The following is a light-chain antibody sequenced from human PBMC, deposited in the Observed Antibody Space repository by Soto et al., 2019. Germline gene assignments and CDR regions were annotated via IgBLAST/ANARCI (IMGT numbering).Light chain of an antibody. V-gene: IGKV1-27*01. J-gene: IGKJ1*01. Sequence: DIQMTQSPSSVSASLGDRVTIXXRASQDISNYLAWFQQKPGKVPKLXIYAASTLQSGVPSRFSGSGAGTDFTLTISSLQPDDFATYYCQHYNSYSEAFGQGTKVDI. CDR2: AAS. CDR1: QDISNY. CDR3: QHYNSYSEA.